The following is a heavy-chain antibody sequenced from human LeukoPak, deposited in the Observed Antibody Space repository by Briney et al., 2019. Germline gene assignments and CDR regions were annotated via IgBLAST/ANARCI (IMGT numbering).Heavy chain of an antibody. CDR1: GFTFYDYW. V-gene: IGHV3-7*01. CDR3: VRDNGWYRLDS. D-gene: IGHD6-19*01. J-gene: IGHJ4*02. CDR2: INRDGSQT. Sequence: PGGSLRLSCAASGFTFYDYWMTWVRQTPGKGLEWVAHINRDGSQTAHVDSVKGRFTISRDNAKNSLYLQMNSLRADDTAVYYCVRDNGWYRLDSWGQGTQVTVSS.